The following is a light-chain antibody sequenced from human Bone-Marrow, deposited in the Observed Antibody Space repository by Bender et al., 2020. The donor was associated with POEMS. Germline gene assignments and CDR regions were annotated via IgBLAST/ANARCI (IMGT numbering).Light chain of an antibody. CDR1: SSYVGGYHY. V-gene: IGLV2-14*01. Sequence: QSALTQPRSVSGSPGQSVTISCTGTSSYVGGYHYVSWYQQHPGKAPKLLIFAVTKRPSGVSNRFSGSKSGNTASLTISGLQAEDEADYWCSSFTSSSAHVLFGGGTKLTVL. CDR3: SSFTSSSAHVL. J-gene: IGLJ2*01. CDR2: AVT.